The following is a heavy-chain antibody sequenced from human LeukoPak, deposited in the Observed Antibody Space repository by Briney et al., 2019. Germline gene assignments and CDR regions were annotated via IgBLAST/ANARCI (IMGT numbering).Heavy chain of an antibody. J-gene: IGHJ1*01. V-gene: IGHV3-7*01. Sequence: GGSLRLSCAASGFTFSSYWMSWLRQAPGKGLEWVANIKPDGSEKYYVDSVKGRFTISRDNANNSPYLQMNSLRTEDTALYYCARADSRSWDQWGQGTLVTVSS. CDR1: GFTFSSYW. D-gene: IGHD6-13*01. CDR2: IKPDGSEK. CDR3: ARADSRSWDQ.